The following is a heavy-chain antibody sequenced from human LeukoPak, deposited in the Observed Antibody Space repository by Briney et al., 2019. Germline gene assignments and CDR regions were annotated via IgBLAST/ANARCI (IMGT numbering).Heavy chain of an antibody. CDR2: ISYDGSNK. V-gene: IGHV3-30*04. J-gene: IGHJ4*02. CDR1: GFTFSSYA. Sequence: PGGSLRPSCAASGFTFSSYAMHWVRQAPGKGLEWVAVISYDGSNKYYADSVKGRFTISRDNSKNTLYLQMNSLRAENTAVYYCARDHGGDYWGQGTLVTVSS. CDR3: ARDHGGDY. D-gene: IGHD4-23*01.